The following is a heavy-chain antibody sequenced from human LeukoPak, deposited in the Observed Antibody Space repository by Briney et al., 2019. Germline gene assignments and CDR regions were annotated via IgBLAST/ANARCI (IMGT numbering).Heavy chain of an antibody. V-gene: IGHV4-38-2*02. J-gene: IGHJ6*03. CDR3: ARDWATVTTYYMDV. Sequence: SETLSLTCTVSGYSISSGYYWGWIRQPPGKGLEGIGSIYHSGSTYYNPSLKSRVTISVDTSKNQFSLKLSSVTAADTAVYYCARDWATVTTYYMDVWGKGTTVTVSS. CDR1: GYSISSGYY. CDR2: IYHSGST. D-gene: IGHD4-17*01.